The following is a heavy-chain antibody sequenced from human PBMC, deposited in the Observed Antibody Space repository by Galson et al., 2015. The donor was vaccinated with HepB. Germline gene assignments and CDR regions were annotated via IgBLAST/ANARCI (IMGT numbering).Heavy chain of an antibody. CDR3: ARASSSWYGGAAYYFDY. V-gene: IGHV3-21*01. D-gene: IGHD6-13*01. Sequence: SLRLSCAASGFTFSSYSMNWVRQAPGKGLEWVSSISSSSSYIYYADSVKGRFTISRDNAKNSLYLQMNSLRAEDTAVYYCARASSSWYGGAAYYFDYWGQGTLVTVSS. CDR1: GFTFSSYS. CDR2: ISSSSSYI. J-gene: IGHJ4*02.